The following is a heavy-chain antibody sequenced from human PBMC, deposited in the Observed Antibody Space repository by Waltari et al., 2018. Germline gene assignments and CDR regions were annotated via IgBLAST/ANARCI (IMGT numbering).Heavy chain of an antibody. CDR2: ISYRGAA. D-gene: IGHD2-21*01. V-gene: IGHV4-39*01. CDR1: GDSLTSDLYY. CDR3: ARQGYCGGDCYSDT. J-gene: IGHJ5*02. Sequence: QLQLQESGPGLVTPSETLSLTCTVSGDSLTSDLYYWGWIRQPPGKGLEWSATISYRGAAYYGPSLKSRVTISIDTSKNQFCLKVTSVTAADTAVYYCARQGYCGGDCYSDTWGQGTLVTVSP.